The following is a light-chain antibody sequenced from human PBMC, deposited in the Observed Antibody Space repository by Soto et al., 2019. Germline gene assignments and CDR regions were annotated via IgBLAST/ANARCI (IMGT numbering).Light chain of an antibody. CDR3: QQYNNWPIN. V-gene: IGKV3-15*01. CDR1: ENIYTN. CDR2: GAS. J-gene: IGKJ5*01. Sequence: EIVMTHSQATLSVSPFEIANLSFSSSENIYTNLAWYQQKPGQAPRLLIYGASSRATGIPVRFSGSGSGTEFTLTISSLQSEDFAIYFCQQYNNWPINFGQGTRLEIK.